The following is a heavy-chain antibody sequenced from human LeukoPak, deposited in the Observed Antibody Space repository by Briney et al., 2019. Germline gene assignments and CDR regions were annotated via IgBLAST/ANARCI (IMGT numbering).Heavy chain of an antibody. Sequence: SETLSLTCTVSGGSISSYYWSWIRQPPGKGLEWIGYIYYSGSTNYNPSLKSRVTISADTSKNQFSLKLNSVTAADTAVYYCARRDSSGYYNWFDPWGQGTLVTVSS. V-gene: IGHV4-59*01. CDR3: ARRDSSGYYNWFDP. CDR1: GGSISSYY. CDR2: IYYSGST. D-gene: IGHD3-22*01. J-gene: IGHJ5*02.